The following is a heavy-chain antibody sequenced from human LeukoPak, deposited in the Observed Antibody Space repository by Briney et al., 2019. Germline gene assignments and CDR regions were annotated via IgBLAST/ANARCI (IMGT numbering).Heavy chain of an antibody. J-gene: IGHJ3*02. Sequence: SETLSLTCTVSGGSISSYYWSWLRQPPGKGLEWIGYIYYSGSTNYNPSLKSRVTISVDTSKNQFSLKLSSVTAADTAVYYCARVGYDFWSGFPDAFDIWGQGTMVTVSS. CDR1: GGSISSYY. V-gene: IGHV4-59*01. CDR3: ARVGYDFWSGFPDAFDI. CDR2: IYYSGST. D-gene: IGHD3-3*01.